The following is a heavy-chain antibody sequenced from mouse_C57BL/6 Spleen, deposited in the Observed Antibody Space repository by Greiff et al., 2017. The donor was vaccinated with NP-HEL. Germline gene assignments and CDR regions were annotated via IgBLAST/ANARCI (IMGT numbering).Heavy chain of an antibody. V-gene: IGHV14-4*01. CDR1: GFNIKDDY. Sequence: VHVKQSGAELVRPGASVKLSCTASGFNIKDDYMHWVKQRPEQGLEWIGWIDPENGDTEYASKFQGKATITADTSSNTAYLQLSSLTSEDTAVYYCTDYGSRDYWGQGTTLTVSS. CDR3: TDYGSRDY. J-gene: IGHJ2*01. CDR2: IDPENGDT. D-gene: IGHD1-1*01.